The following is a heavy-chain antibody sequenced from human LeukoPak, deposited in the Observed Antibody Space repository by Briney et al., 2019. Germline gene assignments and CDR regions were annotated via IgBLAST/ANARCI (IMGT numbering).Heavy chain of an antibody. Sequence: GGSLRLSCLGSGFSSSTAGIHWVRLAPGKGLEWVTHIRFDGTNIHYVDSVKGRFTVSRDNSKNTVYLQMNNVRPEDTALYYCAKETTFAYYDIFEYWGRGTVVTVSS. CDR3: AKETTFAYYDIFEY. V-gene: IGHV3-30*02. D-gene: IGHD3-16*01. CDR2: IRFDGTNI. J-gene: IGHJ3*01. CDR1: GFSSSTAG.